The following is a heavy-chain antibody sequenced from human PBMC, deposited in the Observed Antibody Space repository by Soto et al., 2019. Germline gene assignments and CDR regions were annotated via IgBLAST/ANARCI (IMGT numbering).Heavy chain of an antibody. D-gene: IGHD3-22*01. CDR3: ARGLPGYDDSSGCNWGAGFDI. CDR1: GGSFSGYY. J-gene: IGHJ3*02. V-gene: IGHV4-34*01. Sequence: PSETLSLTCAVYGGSFSGYYWSWIRQPPGKGLEWIGEINHSGSTNYNPSLKSRVTISVDTSKNQFSLKLSTVTAADTAVYYCARGLPGYDDSSGCNWGAGFDIWGKGTMVTVSS. CDR2: INHSGST.